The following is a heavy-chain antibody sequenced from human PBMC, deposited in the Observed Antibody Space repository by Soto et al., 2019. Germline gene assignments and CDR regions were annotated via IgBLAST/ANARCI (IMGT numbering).Heavy chain of an antibody. CDR2: INAGSGNT. D-gene: IGHD6-13*01. V-gene: IGHV1-3*01. CDR3: ARYPGIAAADDWFDP. J-gene: IGHJ5*02. CDR1: GYTFTSYA. Sequence: ASVKVSCKASGYTFTSYAMHWVRQAPGQRLEWMGWINAGSGNTKYSQKFQGRVTITRDTSASTAYMELSSLRSEDTAVYYCARYPGIAAADDWFDPWGQGTLVTVSS.